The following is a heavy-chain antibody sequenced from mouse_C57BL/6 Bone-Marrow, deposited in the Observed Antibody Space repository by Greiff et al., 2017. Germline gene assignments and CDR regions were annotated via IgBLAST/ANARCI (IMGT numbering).Heavy chain of an antibody. V-gene: IGHV10-3*01. CDR1: GFTFNTYA. J-gene: IGHJ3*01. CDR3: VRGVAPYYSRAWFAY. Sequence: DVLLVESGGGLVQPKGSLKLSCAASGFTFNTYAMHWVRQAPGKGLEWVARIRSKSSNYATYYADSVKDRFTISRDDSQSMLYLQMNNLKTEDTAMYYCVRGVAPYYSRAWFAYWGQGTLVTVSA. D-gene: IGHD2-5*01. CDR2: IRSKSSNYAT.